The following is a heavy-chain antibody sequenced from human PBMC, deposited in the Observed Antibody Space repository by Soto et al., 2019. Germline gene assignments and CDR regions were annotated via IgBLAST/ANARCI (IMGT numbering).Heavy chain of an antibody. CDR3: ARSFDSSSTYGMDV. CDR2: IDPSDSYT. J-gene: IGHJ6*02. D-gene: IGHD6-13*01. CDR1: GYTFTTYW. Sequence: LKISCKGPGYTFTTYWINWVRQMPGKGLEWMGRIDPSDSYTKYSPSFQGHVIMSADKSISTAYLHWSSLKASDTAIYYCARSFDSSSTYGMDVWGQGTTVTVSS. V-gene: IGHV5-10-1*01.